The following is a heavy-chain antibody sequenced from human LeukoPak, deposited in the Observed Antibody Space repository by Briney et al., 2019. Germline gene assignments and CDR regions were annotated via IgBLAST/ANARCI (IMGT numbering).Heavy chain of an antibody. V-gene: IGHV3-48*02. Sequence: GGSLRLSCAASGFTISNYDMRWMRQAPGKGLEWLSYSSINGNTISYADSVKGRFTISRDSAKNSLYLQMNSLRDEDTAMYYCASYGDYPSWGQGTLVTVSS. CDR1: GFTISNYD. D-gene: IGHD4-17*01. CDR2: SSINGNTI. J-gene: IGHJ5*02. CDR3: ASYGDYPS.